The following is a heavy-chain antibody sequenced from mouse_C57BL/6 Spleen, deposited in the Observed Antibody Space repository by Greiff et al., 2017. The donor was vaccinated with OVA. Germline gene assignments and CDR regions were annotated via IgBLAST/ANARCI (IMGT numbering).Heavy chain of an antibody. V-gene: IGHV2-3*01. Sequence: VQGVESGPGLVAPSQSLSITCTVSGFSLTSYGVSWVRQPPGKGLEWLGVMWGDGSTNYHSALISRLSISKDNSKSQVFLKLNSLQTDDTATYYCAKGIYYGYDGGFDYWGQGTTLTVSS. D-gene: IGHD2-2*01. CDR1: GFSLTSYG. CDR2: MWGDGST. CDR3: AKGIYYGYDGGFDY. J-gene: IGHJ2*01.